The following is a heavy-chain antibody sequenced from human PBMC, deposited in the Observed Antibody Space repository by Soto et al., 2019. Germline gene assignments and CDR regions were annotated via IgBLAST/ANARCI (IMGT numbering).Heavy chain of an antibody. J-gene: IGHJ3*02. CDR3: AKDSPYIASYKEDGFDI. D-gene: IGHD1-26*01. CDR1: GFTFSSYA. V-gene: IGHV3-23*01. Sequence: GGSLRLSCEVSGFTFSSYAMSWVRQAPGRGLEWVSSISGSGGSTYHADSVNGRFTISRDNSKNTVFLQMNSLRAEDTAVYYCAKDSPYIASYKEDGFDIWGQGSLVTVS. CDR2: ISGSGGST.